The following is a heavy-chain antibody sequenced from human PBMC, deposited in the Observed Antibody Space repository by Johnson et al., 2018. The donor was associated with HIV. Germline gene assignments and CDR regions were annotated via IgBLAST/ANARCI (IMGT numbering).Heavy chain of an antibody. CDR3: ARARIGVRPAGVFDM. CDR1: GFPFSSYA. Sequence: QVQLVESGGGVVQPGRSLRLSCAASGFPFSSYAMHWVRQAPGRGLEWVALISFDGNTRFFGDSMKGRFTISRDNSNHTLYLQMNSLRAEDAALYYCARARIGVRPAGVFDMWGQGTRVTVSS. V-gene: IGHV3-30-3*01. J-gene: IGHJ3*02. CDR2: ISFDGNTR. D-gene: IGHD3-3*01.